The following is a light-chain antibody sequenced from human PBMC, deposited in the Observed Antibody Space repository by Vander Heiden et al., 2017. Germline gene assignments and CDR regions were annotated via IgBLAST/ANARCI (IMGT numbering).Light chain of an antibody. J-gene: IGKJ4*01. CDR2: LAS. CDR1: PPLLYSNGYNY. CDR3: MQALQTRLT. Sequence: PGEPASLSCRSTPPLLYSNGYNYMDWWLPMPQQSPQLLNSLASNRASGVPDRFSDSGSRTDFTLTVSRVAAEDVGVYFCMQALQTRLTFGGGTKVEIK. V-gene: IGKV2-28*01.